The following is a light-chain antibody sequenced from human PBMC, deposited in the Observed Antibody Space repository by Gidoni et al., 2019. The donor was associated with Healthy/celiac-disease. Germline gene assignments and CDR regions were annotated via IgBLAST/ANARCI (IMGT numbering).Light chain of an antibody. CDR1: QSLLHSNGYNY. J-gene: IGKJ4*01. CDR2: LGS. CDR3: MQALQTPRT. Sequence: DIVMTQSPLSLPVTPGEPASISCRSSQSLLHSNGYNYLDWYLQKPGQSPQLLIYLGSTRASGVPDRFSGSGSGTDFTLTISRVEAEDVGVYYCMQALQTPRTFGGXTKVEIK. V-gene: IGKV2-28*01.